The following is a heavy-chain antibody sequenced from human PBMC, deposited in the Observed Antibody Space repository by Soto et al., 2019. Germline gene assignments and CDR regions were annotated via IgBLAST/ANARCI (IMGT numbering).Heavy chain of an antibody. CDR3: AKDGPGIAVALYYYYYGMDV. V-gene: IGHV3-23*01. CDR1: GFTFSSYA. CDR2: ISGSGGST. Sequence: PGGSLILSCAASGFTFSSYAMSWVRQAPGKGLEWVSAISGSGGSTYYADSVKGRFTISRDNSKNTLYLQMNSLRAEDTAVYYCAKDGPGIAVALYYYYYGMDVWGQGTTVTVSS. J-gene: IGHJ6*02. D-gene: IGHD6-19*01.